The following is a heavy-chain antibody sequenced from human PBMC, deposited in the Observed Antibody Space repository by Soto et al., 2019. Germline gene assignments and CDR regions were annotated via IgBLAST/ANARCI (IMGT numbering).Heavy chain of an antibody. J-gene: IGHJ4*02. Sequence: QVQLVQSGAEVKKPGASVKVSCKASGYTFTSYDINWVRQATGQGLEWMGWMNPNSGNTGYAQKFQGRVTMTRNTSISTAYMELSSLRSEDTAVYYCARGANSTGWGSYRPPYYFDYWGQGTLVTVSS. D-gene: IGHD3-16*02. V-gene: IGHV1-8*01. CDR1: GYTFTSYD. CDR2: MNPNSGNT. CDR3: ARGANSTGWGSYRPPYYFDY.